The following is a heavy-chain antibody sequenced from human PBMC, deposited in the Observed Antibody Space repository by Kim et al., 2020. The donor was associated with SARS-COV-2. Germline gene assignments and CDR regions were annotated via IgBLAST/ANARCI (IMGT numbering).Heavy chain of an antibody. CDR1: GGSISSYY. D-gene: IGHD5-12*01. J-gene: IGHJ2*01. CDR3: ARVMGMSGYDVPIFSIQSKSYWYFDL. V-gene: IGHV4-59*13. CDR2: IYYSGST. Sequence: SETLSLTCTVSGGSISSYYWSWIRQPPGKGLEWIGYIYYSGSTNYNPSLKSRVTISVDTSKNQFSLKLSSVTAADTAVYYCARVMGMSGYDVPIFSIQSKSYWYFDLWGRGTLVTVSS.